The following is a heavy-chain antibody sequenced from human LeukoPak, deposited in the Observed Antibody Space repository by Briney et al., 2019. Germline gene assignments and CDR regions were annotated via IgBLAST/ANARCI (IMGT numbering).Heavy chain of an antibody. CDR3: ARAERYYDSSGYYYYYFDY. Sequence: PSETLSLTCTVSGASISSYYWSWIRQPPGKGMEWIGYIYYSGSTNYNPSLKSRVTISVDTSKNQFSLKLSSVTAADTAVYYCARAERYYDSSGYYYYYFDYWGQGTLVTVSS. CDR1: GASISSYY. D-gene: IGHD3-22*01. J-gene: IGHJ4*02. V-gene: IGHV4-59*01. CDR2: IYYSGST.